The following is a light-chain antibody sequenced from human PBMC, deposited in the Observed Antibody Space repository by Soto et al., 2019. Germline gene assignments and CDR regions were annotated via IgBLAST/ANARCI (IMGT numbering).Light chain of an antibody. CDR1: RSDVGAYNY. CDR2: EVT. J-gene: IGLJ3*02. V-gene: IGLV2-14*01. CDR3: LSHTGSRTL. Sequence: QSALTQPASVSGSPGQSIAISCTGTRSDVGAYNYVSWYQQHPGKAPKLMISEVTNRPSGVSDRFSGSKSGNTASLTISGLQAEDEADYYCLSHTGSRTLFGGGTKLTVL.